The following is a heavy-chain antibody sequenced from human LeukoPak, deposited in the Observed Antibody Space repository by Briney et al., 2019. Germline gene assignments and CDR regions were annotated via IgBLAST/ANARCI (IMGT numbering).Heavy chain of an antibody. V-gene: IGHV4-4*07. J-gene: IGHJ4*02. CDR3: ARDGSSGWYYFDY. Sequence: ASETLSLTCTVSGGSINNYYWSWIRQPAGKGLEWIGRIYSTGSTDYNPSLKSRVAMSVDTSKNQFSLKLTFLTAADTAVYFCARDGSSGWYYFDYWGQGTLVTVSS. D-gene: IGHD6-19*01. CDR2: IYSTGST. CDR1: GGSINNYY.